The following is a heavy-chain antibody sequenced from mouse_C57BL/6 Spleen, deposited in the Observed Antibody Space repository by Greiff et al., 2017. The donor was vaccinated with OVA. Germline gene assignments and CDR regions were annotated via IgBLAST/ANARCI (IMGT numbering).Heavy chain of an antibody. CDR2: IHPNSGST. Sequence: QVQLQQPGAELVKPGASVKLSCKASGYTFTSYWMHWVKQRPGQGLEWIGMIHPNSGSTNYNEKFKSKATLTVDKSSSTAYMQLSSLTSEDSAVYYCARRFNYYGSSYLYWYFDVWGTGTTVTVSS. V-gene: IGHV1-64*01. D-gene: IGHD1-1*01. J-gene: IGHJ1*03. CDR3: ARRFNYYGSSYLYWYFDV. CDR1: GYTFTSYW.